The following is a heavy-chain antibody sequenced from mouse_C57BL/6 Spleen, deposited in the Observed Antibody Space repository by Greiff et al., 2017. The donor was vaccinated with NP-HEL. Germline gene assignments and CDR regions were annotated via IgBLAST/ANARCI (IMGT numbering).Heavy chain of an antibody. J-gene: IGHJ1*03. CDR3: ARPVDGYYDYWYFDV. D-gene: IGHD2-3*01. V-gene: IGHV1-69*01. Sequence: QVQLKQPGAELVMPGASVKLSCKASGYTFTSYWMHWVKQRPGQGLEWIGEIDPSDSYTNYTQKFKGKSTLTVDKSSSTAYMQLSSLTSDDSAVYCCARPVDGYYDYWYFDVWGTGTTVTVSS. CDR1: GYTFTSYW. CDR2: IDPSDSYT.